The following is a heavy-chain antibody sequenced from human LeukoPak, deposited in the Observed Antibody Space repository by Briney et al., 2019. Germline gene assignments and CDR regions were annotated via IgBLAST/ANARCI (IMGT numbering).Heavy chain of an antibody. D-gene: IGHD3-22*01. Sequence: PGGSLRLSCAASGFTFSSYGMHWVRQAPGKGLEWVAVISYDGSNKYYADSVKGRFTISRDNSKNTLYLQMNSLRAEDTAVYYCARDYYDSSGYYSHWGQGTLVTVSS. J-gene: IGHJ4*02. V-gene: IGHV3-30*03. CDR2: ISYDGSNK. CDR1: GFTFSSYG. CDR3: ARDYYDSSGYYSH.